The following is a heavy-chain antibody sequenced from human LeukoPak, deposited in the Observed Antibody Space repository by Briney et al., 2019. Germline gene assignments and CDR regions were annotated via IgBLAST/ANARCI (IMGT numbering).Heavy chain of an antibody. V-gene: IGHV3-23*01. Sequence: GGSLRLSCAASGFTLNIYGMSWVRQAPGKGLEWVSTISGGGENTHYAHSVKGRFTVSRDNSKNTMYLQMNNLRGDDTALYYCTKDVGPGYDWFDPWGQGTQVTVSS. CDR3: TKDVGPGYDWFDP. J-gene: IGHJ5*02. D-gene: IGHD1-1*01. CDR2: ISGGGENT. CDR1: GFTLNIYG.